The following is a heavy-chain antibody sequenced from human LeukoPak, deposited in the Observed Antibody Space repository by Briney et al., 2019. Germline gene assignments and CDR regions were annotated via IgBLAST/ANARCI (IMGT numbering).Heavy chain of an antibody. CDR1: GFTFSSYW. J-gene: IGHJ6*02. CDR2: INHNGNVN. Sequence: GGSLRLSCAASGFTFSSYWMNWARQAPGKGLEWVASINHNGNVNYYVDSVKGRFTISKDNAKNSLYLQMNSLRAEDTALYHCARNNGMDVWGQGTTVIVSS. CDR3: ARNNGMDV. V-gene: IGHV3-7*03.